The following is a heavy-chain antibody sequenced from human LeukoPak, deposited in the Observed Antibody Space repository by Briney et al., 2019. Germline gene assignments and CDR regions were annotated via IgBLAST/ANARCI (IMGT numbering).Heavy chain of an antibody. J-gene: IGHJ3*02. Sequence: GGSLRLSCEASRFTFSSYAMSWVRQAPGKGLEWVSGISGSGGSTYYADPVKGRFTISRDNSKNTLYLQMNSLRAEDTAVYYCAKDRSITTPGDAFDIWGQGTMVTVSS. V-gene: IGHV3-23*01. CDR2: ISGSGGST. CDR1: RFTFSSYA. D-gene: IGHD4-11*01. CDR3: AKDRSITTPGDAFDI.